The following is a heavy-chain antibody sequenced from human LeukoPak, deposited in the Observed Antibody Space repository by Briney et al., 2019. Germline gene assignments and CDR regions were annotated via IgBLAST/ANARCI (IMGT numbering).Heavy chain of an antibody. J-gene: IGHJ4*02. D-gene: IGHD3-16*01. V-gene: IGHV3-9*01. CDR1: GFTFDDYA. CDR2: ISWNSGSI. CDR3: ASPYLGDSGD. Sequence: PGGSLRLSCAASGFTFDDYAMHWVRQAPGKGLEWVSGISWNSGSIGYADSVKGRFTISSDNAKNSLYLQMNSLRAEDTALYYCASPYLGDSGDWGQGTLVTVSS.